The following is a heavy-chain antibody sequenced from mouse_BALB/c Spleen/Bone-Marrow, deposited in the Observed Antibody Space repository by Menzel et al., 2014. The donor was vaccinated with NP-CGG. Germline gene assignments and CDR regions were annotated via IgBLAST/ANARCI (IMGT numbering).Heavy chain of an antibody. CDR1: GFNIKDTY. Sequence: EVQLQQSGAELVKPGASVKLSCTASGFNIKDTYMHWVEQRPEQGLEWIGRIDPANGNTKYDPKFQGKATITADKSSNTAYLQLSSLTSEDTAVYYCARNGNYGAWFAYWGQGTLVTVSA. J-gene: IGHJ3*01. CDR3: ARNGNYGAWFAY. D-gene: IGHD2-1*01. CDR2: IDPANGNT. V-gene: IGHV14-3*02.